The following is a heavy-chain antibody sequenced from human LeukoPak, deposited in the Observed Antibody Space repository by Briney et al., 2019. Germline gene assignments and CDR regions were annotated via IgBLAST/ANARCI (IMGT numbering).Heavy chain of an antibody. CDR3: AREFNGSPDY. J-gene: IGHJ4*02. V-gene: IGHV4-39*02. CDR1: GGSNSSNTYY. D-gene: IGHD6-25*01. Sequence: SETLSLTCTVSGGSNSSNTYYWSWIRQPPGKGLEWIGSIRYSGRTYYKPSLKGRVTLSVDTSKNQLLLNLRSVTAADTAMYYCAREFNGSPDYLGQGTLVTVSS. CDR2: IRYSGRT.